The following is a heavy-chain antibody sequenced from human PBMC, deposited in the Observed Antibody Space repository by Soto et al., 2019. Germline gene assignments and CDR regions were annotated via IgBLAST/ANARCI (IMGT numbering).Heavy chain of an antibody. V-gene: IGHV1-69*13. CDR3: ASGYYGSGSYYNVRYFDY. CDR1: GGTFSSYA. D-gene: IGHD3-10*01. Sequence: ASVKVSCKASGGTFSSYAISWVRQAPGQGLEWMGGIIPIFGTANYAQKFQGRVTITADESTSTAYMELSSLRSEDTAVYYCASGYYGSGSYYNVRYFDYWGQGTLVTVSS. J-gene: IGHJ4*02. CDR2: IIPIFGTA.